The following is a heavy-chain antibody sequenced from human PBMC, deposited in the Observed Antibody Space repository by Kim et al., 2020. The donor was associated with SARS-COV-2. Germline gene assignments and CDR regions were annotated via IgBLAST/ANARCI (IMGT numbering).Heavy chain of an antibody. D-gene: IGHD6-19*01. CDR3: ARVRYSSGWSYGMDV. Sequence: GGSLRLSCAASGFTFSSYDMHWVRQATGKGLEWVSAIGTAGDTYYPGSVKGRFTISRENAKNSLYLQMNSLRAGDTAVYYCARVRYSSGWSYGMDVWGQGTTVTVSS. CDR2: IGTAGDT. CDR1: GFTFSSYD. J-gene: IGHJ6*02. V-gene: IGHV3-13*04.